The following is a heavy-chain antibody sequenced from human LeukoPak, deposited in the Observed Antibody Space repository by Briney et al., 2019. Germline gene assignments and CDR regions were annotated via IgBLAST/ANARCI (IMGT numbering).Heavy chain of an antibody. CDR3: ARDVEYSSANWFDP. V-gene: IGHV1-69*04. J-gene: IGHJ5*02. CDR1: GGTFSSYA. CDR2: IIPILGIA. D-gene: IGHD6-6*01. Sequence: SVKVSFKASGGTFSSYAISWVRQAPGQGLEWMGRIIPILGIANYAQKFQGRVTITADKSTSTAYMELSSLRSEDTAVYYCARDVEYSSANWFDPWGQGTLVTVSS.